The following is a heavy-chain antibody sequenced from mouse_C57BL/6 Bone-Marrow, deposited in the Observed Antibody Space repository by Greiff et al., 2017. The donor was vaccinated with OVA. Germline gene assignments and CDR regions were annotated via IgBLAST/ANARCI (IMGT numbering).Heavy chain of an antibody. Sequence: EVKLVESGAELVRPGASVKLSCTASGFNIKDDYMHWVKQRPEQGLEWIGWIDPENGDTEYASKFQGKATITADTSSNTAYLQLSSLTSEDTAVYYCTSGLRYQREIQFAYWGQGTLVTVSA. J-gene: IGHJ3*01. CDR2: IDPENGDT. CDR1: GFNIKDDY. CDR3: TSGLRYQREIQFAY. V-gene: IGHV14-4*01. D-gene: IGHD1-1*01.